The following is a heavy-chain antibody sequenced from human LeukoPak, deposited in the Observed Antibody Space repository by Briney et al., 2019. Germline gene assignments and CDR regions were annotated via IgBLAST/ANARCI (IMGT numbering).Heavy chain of an antibody. J-gene: IGHJ6*02. CDR1: GFTFSSYA. CDR2: ISGSGGST. Sequence: GGSLRLSCAASGFTFSSYAMSWVRQAPGKGLEWVSAISGSGGSTYYADSVKGRFTISRDNSKNTLYLQMNSLKTEDTAVYYCTTMHSSSWYYPLSNTYGMDVWGQGTTVTVSS. CDR3: TTMHSSSWYYPLSNTYGMDV. V-gene: IGHV3-23*01. D-gene: IGHD6-13*01.